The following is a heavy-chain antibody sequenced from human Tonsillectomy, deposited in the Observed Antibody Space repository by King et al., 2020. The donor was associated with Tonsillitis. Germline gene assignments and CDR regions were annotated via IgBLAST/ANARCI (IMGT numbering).Heavy chain of an antibody. CDR3: ARELTWYDYHSSGNDVYHYYYMDV. CDR2: VYSSGST. CDR1: GASISSYY. D-gene: IGHD3-22*01. V-gene: IGHV4-4*07. Sequence: LQLQESGPGLVKPSETLSLTCTVSGASISSYYWTWLRQPAGKGLEWIGRVYSSGSTNYNSSLKSRVTLSVDTSKNQFSLKLTSVTVADAAAYYCARELTWYDYHSSGNDVYHYYYMDVWGKGTTVTVSS. J-gene: IGHJ6*03.